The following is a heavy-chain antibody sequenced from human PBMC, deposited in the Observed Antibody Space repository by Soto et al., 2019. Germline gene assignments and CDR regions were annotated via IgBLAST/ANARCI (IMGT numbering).Heavy chain of an antibody. CDR1: GFTFSSYA. V-gene: IGHV3-23*01. D-gene: IGHD1-26*01. J-gene: IGHJ3*02. Sequence: GGSLRLSCAASGFTFSSYAMSWVRQAPGKGLEWVSAISGSGGSTYYADSVKGRFTISRDISKNTLYLQMNSLRAEDTAVYYCAKKHPYIVGARADAFDIWGQGTMVTVSS. CDR3: AKKHPYIVGARADAFDI. CDR2: ISGSGGST.